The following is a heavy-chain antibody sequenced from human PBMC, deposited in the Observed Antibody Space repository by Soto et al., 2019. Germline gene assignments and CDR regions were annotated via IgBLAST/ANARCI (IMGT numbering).Heavy chain of an antibody. CDR1: GFTFENYA. CDR2: ISWESGII. CDR3: AKDNTGWSGSPIDY. V-gene: IGHV3-9*01. Sequence: GGSLRLSCAASGFTFENYAMHWVRQVPGKGLEWVSGISWESGIIGYADSVKGRFTISRDNAKNFLYLQMDSLRAEDTALYYCAKDNTGWSGSPIDYWGQGTLVTVSS. D-gene: IGHD6-19*01. J-gene: IGHJ4*02.